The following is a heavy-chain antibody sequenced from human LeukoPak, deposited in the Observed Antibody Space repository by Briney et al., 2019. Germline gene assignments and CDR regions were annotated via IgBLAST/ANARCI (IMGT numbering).Heavy chain of an antibody. J-gene: IGHJ4*02. CDR2: IKQDGSEK. V-gene: IGHV3-7*01. CDR3: ARDYFGSPSALDY. D-gene: IGHD1-26*01. CDR1: GFTFSSYW. Sequence: PGGSLRLSCAASGFTFSSYWMSWVRQAPGKGLEWVANIKQDGSEKYYVDSVKGRFTISRDNAKNSLYLQMNSLRAEDTAVYYCARDYFGSPSALDYWGQGTLVTVSS.